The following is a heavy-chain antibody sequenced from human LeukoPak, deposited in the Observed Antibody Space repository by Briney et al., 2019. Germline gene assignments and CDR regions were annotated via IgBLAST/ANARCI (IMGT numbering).Heavy chain of an antibody. V-gene: IGHV3-74*01. CDR3: VRGSSDWNGMDV. Sequence: GGSLRLSCAASGFTFSNHWVHWVRQVPGKGLVSVSRINIDGNSKTYANSVKGRFTISRDNAKNTLYMQMNSLGVEDTAVYYCVRGSSDWNGMDVWGQGTTVTVSS. J-gene: IGHJ6*02. D-gene: IGHD6-19*01. CDR1: GFTFSNHW. CDR2: INIDGNSK.